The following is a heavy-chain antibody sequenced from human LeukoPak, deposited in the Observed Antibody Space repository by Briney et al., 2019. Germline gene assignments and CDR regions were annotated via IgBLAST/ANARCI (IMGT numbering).Heavy chain of an antibody. CDR2: INHSGST. J-gene: IGHJ4*02. CDR3: AGNPQGGLNFDY. V-gene: IGHV4-34*01. D-gene: IGHD1-14*01. Sequence: SETLSLTCVVYGGSFSGYYWSWIRQPPGKGLEWIGEINHSGSTNYNPSLKSRVTISVDTSKNQFSLKLSSVTAADTAVYYCAGNPQGGLNFDYWGQGTLVTVSS. CDR1: GGSFSGYY.